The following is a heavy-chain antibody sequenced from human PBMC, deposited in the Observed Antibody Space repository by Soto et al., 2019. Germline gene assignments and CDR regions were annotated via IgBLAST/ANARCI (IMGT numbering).Heavy chain of an antibody. CDR3: ARSTYYDILTGSYYYYAMDV. J-gene: IGHJ6*02. CDR1: GFTVGSND. CDR2: IYSEGTP. D-gene: IGHD3-9*01. V-gene: IGHV3-53*01. Sequence: GGSLRLSCAASGFTVGSNDMSWVRQAPGKGLEWVSVIYSEGTPYYADSVKGRFTISRENSNNTLYLHTNNLRAEDTAVYYCARSTYYDILTGSYYYYAMDVWGHGATVTTSS.